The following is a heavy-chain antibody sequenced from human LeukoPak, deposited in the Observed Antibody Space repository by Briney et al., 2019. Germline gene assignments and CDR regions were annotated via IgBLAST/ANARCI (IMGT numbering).Heavy chain of an antibody. V-gene: IGHV3-30*03. CDR3: AVRGSGSRSHYFDY. Sequence: GGSLRLSCAASGFTFSTYGMHWVRQVPGKGPEWVAVISYDGSKKYYADSVKGRFTISRDNAKNTPYLQMNSLGPEDTAVFYCAVRGSGSRSHYFDYWGQGTLVTVSP. CDR1: GFTFSTYG. J-gene: IGHJ4*02. D-gene: IGHD3-10*01. CDR2: ISYDGSKK.